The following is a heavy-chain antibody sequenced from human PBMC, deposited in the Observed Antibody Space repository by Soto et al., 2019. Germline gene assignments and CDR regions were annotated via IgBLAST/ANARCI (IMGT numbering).Heavy chain of an antibody. Sequence: ASVKVSCKASGFTFTGYYIHWVRQVPGQGLEWMGWIKSNGDDTKYAQKFQDRVTMTRDTSMNTVYMEVSRLRSDDMGVYCCVRDQRCYGEPPFDYWGQGTLVTVCS. V-gene: IGHV1-2*02. CDR1: GFTFTGYY. J-gene: IGHJ4*02. D-gene: IGHD2-21*01. CDR3: VRDQRCYGEPPFDY. CDR2: IKSNGDDT.